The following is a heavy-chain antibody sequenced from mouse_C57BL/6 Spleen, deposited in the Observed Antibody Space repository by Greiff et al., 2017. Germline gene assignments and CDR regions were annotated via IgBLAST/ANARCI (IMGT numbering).Heavy chain of an antibody. Sequence: QVHVKQSGAELARPGASVKMSCKASGYTFTSSTMPWVQQRPGQGLEWIGYINPSRGYPKYNQKFKGKATLTADKSSSTAYMQLSSLTSEYSAVYYWARSEITTVVATDCDYWGQGTTLTVAS. CDR3: ARSEITTVVATDCDY. CDR2: INPSRGYP. V-gene: IGHV1-4*01. J-gene: IGHJ2*01. CDR1: GYTFTSST. D-gene: IGHD1-1*01.